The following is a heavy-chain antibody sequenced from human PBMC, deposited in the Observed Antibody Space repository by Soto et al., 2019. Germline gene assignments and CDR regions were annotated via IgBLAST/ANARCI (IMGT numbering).Heavy chain of an antibody. Sequence: PSETLSLTCTVSGASISSYYWSWIRQPPGKGLERIGDIYYSGSTKYNPSLKSRVTISVDTSKNQFSLKLNSVTAADTAVYYCATSYYDFWSGLKYYFDYWGRGTLVTVSS. CDR1: GASISSYY. J-gene: IGHJ4*02. V-gene: IGHV4-59*12. CDR2: IYYSGST. CDR3: ATSYYDFWSGLKYYFDY. D-gene: IGHD3-3*01.